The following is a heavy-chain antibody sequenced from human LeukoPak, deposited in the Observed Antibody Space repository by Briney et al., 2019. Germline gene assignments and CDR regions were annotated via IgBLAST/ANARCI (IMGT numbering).Heavy chain of an antibody. Sequence: SETLSLTCAVYGGSFSGYYWSWIRQPPGKGLEWIGEITDSGSTNYNPSLKSRVTISVDTSKNQFSLKLSSVTAADTAVYYCARDGGPIFGVVPLTWGQGTLVTVSS. CDR1: GGSFSGYY. CDR3: ARDGGPIFGVVPLT. CDR2: ITDSGST. V-gene: IGHV4-34*01. J-gene: IGHJ5*02. D-gene: IGHD3-3*01.